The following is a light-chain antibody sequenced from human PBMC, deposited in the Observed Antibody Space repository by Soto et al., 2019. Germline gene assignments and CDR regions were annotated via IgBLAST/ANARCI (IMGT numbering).Light chain of an antibody. CDR1: SSNVGKNI. V-gene: IGLV1-44*01. J-gene: IGLJ1*01. CDR3: AAWDDGRNDLYV. CDR2: STD. Sequence: QSVLTQPPSASGTPGQTVTISCSGSSSNVGKNIVNWYQQVPGTAPKLLIYSTDQRHSGVPDRFSGSKSGTSASLAISGLQSEDEADYYCAAWDDGRNDLYVIGSGTKVTVL.